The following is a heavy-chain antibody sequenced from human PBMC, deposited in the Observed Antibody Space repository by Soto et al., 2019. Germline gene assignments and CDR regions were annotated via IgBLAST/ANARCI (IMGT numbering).Heavy chain of an antibody. CDR1: GFTFSSYS. CDR2: ISSSSSYI. D-gene: IGHD6-19*01. J-gene: IGHJ3*02. V-gene: IGHV3-21*01. CDR3: ARDLIAVAGTADAFDI. Sequence: EVQLVESGGGLVKPGGSLRLSCAASGFTFSSYSMNWVRQAPGKGLEWVSSISSSSSYIYYADSVTGRFTISRDNAKNSLYLQMNSLRAEDTAVYYCARDLIAVAGTADAFDIWGQGTMVTVSS.